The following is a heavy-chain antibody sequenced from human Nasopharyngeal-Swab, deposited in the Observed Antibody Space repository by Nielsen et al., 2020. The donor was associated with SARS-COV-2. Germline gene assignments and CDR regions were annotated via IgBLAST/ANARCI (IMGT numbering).Heavy chain of an antibody. CDR3: ARDPDGGNVWEDAFDI. Sequence: GGSLRLSCAASGFTFSSYAMHWVRQAPGKGLEWVAVISYDGNNKYYADSVKGRFTISRDNSKNTLYLQMNSLRVEDTAVYYCARDPDGGNVWEDAFDIWGQGTMVTVSS. D-gene: IGHD4-23*01. V-gene: IGHV3-30-3*01. CDR2: ISYDGNNK. CDR1: GFTFSSYA. J-gene: IGHJ3*02.